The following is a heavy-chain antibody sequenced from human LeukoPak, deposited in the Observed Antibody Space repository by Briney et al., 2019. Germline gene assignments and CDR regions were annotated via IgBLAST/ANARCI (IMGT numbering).Heavy chain of an antibody. CDR3: ARHGDYGGDWFDP. D-gene: IGHD4-17*01. V-gene: IGHV3-74*01. CDR2: INSDGSST. CDR1: GFTFSSYG. Sequence: GGSLRLSCAASGFTFSSYGMHWVRQAPGKGLVWVSRINSDGSSTSYVDSVKGRFTISRDNAKNTLYLQMNSLRAEDTAVYYCARHGDYGGDWFDPWGQGTLVTVSS. J-gene: IGHJ5*02.